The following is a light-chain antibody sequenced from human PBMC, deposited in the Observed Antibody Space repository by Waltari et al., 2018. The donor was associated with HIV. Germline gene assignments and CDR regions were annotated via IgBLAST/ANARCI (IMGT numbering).Light chain of an antibody. CDR2: AAS. CDR1: QSISTY. V-gene: IGKV1-39*01. J-gene: IGKJ3*01. Sequence: DIQMTQSPSSLSASVGDRVTIACRASQSISTYLNWYQLKPGKAPKLLISAASTLQSGVPSRFSGSGSGTDFTLTLSSLQPEYFATYFCLQSYTSPLTFGPGTKVEIK. CDR3: LQSYTSPLT.